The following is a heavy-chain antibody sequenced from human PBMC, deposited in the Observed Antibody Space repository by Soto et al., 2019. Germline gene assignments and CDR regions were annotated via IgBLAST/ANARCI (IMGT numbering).Heavy chain of an antibody. CDR3: ARDWNHPRLRDYYYGMDV. CDR1: GGTFSSYA. D-gene: IGHD1-1*01. V-gene: IGHV1-69*13. CDR2: IIPIFGTA. Sequence: SVKVSCKASGGTFSSYAISWVRQAPGQGLEWMGGIIPIFGTANYAQKFQGRVTITADESTSTAYMELSSLRSEDTAVYYCARDWNHPRLRDYYYGMDVWGQGTTVTVSS. J-gene: IGHJ6*02.